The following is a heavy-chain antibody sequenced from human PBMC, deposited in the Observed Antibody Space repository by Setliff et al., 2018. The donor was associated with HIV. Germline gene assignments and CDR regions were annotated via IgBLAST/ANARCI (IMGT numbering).Heavy chain of an antibody. Sequence: ASVKVSCKASGYTFTSYGISWVRQAPGQGLEWMGWISAYNGNTNYAQKLQGSVTMTTDTSTSTAYMELRSLRSDDTAVYYCARYDSSDYLPGEYQYWGQGTLVTVSS. CDR2: ISAYNGNT. J-gene: IGHJ4*02. CDR1: GYTFTSYG. CDR3: ARYDSSDYLPGEYQY. D-gene: IGHD3-22*01. V-gene: IGHV1-18*01.